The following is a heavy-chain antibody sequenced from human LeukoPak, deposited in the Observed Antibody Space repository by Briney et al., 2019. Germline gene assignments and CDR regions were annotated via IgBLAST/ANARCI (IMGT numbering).Heavy chain of an antibody. D-gene: IGHD5-18*01. CDR1: GFTFSDYY. Sequence: GGSLRLSCAASGFTFSDYYMSWIHQAPGKGLEWVSYISSSGSTIYYADSVKGRFTISRDNAKNSLYLQMNSLRAEDTAVYYCARHVDTAMVVDYWGQGTLVTVSS. J-gene: IGHJ4*02. V-gene: IGHV3-11*01. CDR3: ARHVDTAMVVDY. CDR2: ISSSGSTI.